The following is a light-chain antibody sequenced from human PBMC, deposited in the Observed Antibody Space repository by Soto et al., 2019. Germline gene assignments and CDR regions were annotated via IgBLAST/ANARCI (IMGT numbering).Light chain of an antibody. J-gene: IGLJ1*01. CDR3: AAWDDSLNGYV. V-gene: IGLV1-44*01. Sequence: QSVLTQPPSASGTPGQRVTISCSGSSSNIGSNTVNWYQQLPGTAPKRLIYSNNQRPAGVPDRFSGSKSGTSASLASSGLQSEDEADYYCAAWDDSLNGYVFGTGTKVTVL. CDR2: SNN. CDR1: SSNIGSNT.